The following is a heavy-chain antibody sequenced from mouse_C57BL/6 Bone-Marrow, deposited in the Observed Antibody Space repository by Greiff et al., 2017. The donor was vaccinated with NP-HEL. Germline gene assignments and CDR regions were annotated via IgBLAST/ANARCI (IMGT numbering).Heavy chain of an antibody. J-gene: IGHJ3*01. D-gene: IGHD4-1*01. Sequence: VQLKESGPELVKPGASVKISCKASGYSFTGYYMNWVKQSPEKSLEWIGEINPSTGGTTYNQKFKAKATLTVDKSSSTAYMQLKSLTSEDSAVYYCARDGLGSFAYWGPGTLVTVSA. V-gene: IGHV1-42*01. CDR2: INPSTGGT. CDR1: GYSFTGYY. CDR3: ARDGLGSFAY.